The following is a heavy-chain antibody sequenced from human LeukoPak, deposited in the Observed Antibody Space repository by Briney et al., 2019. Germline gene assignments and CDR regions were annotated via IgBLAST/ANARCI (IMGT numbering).Heavy chain of an antibody. J-gene: IGHJ6*02. D-gene: IGHD3-3*01. Sequence: PSETLSLTCTVSGGSISSYYWSWIRQPPGKGLEWIGYIYYSGSTNYNPSLKSRVTISVDTSKNQFSLKLSSVTAADTAVYYCARAAECYYGMDVWGQGTTVTVSS. V-gene: IGHV4-59*01. CDR1: GGSISSYY. CDR3: ARAAECYYGMDV. CDR2: IYYSGST.